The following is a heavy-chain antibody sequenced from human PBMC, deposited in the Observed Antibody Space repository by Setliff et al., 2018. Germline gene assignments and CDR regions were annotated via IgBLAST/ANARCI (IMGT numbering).Heavy chain of an antibody. CDR1: GGSINSGDYF. CDR3: ARDGSYYDRGGNRTWFFDL. Sequence: SETLSLTCTVSGGSINSGDYFWSWFRQLPGKGLEWIGYIYYTGSTHYNPSLKSRLTMSVDTSKNQFSLKLKSVTAADTAVYFCARDGSYYDRGGNRTWFFDLWGRGTLVTVSS. D-gene: IGHD3-22*01. CDR2: IYYTGST. J-gene: IGHJ2*01. V-gene: IGHV4-31*03.